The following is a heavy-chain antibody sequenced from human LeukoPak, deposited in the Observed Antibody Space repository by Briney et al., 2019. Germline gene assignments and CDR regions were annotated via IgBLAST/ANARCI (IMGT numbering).Heavy chain of an antibody. V-gene: IGHV3-23*01. J-gene: IGHJ4*02. CDR2: IFPSGGEI. CDR1: GFTFSTFA. CDR3: AKSSSGWYDGIDY. D-gene: IGHD6-19*01. Sequence: QPGGSLRLSCAASGFTFSTFAMIWVRQPPGKGLEWVSSIFPSGGEIHYADSVRGRFTISRDNSKSTLYLQMNSLRAEDTAVYYCAKSSSGWYDGIDYWGQGTLVTVSS.